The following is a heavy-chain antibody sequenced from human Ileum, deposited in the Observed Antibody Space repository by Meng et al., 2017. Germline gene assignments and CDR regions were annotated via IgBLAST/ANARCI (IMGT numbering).Heavy chain of an antibody. V-gene: IGHV1-8*01. J-gene: IGHJ5*02. D-gene: IGHD4-23*01. CDR3: ARDYGGNSGWFDP. Sequence: VQRLPAGAEVKKPGASVKVSCRASGYNFTSYDINWVRQASGQGLEWLGWMNPDSGNTGYAQKFQGRVTITRDTSRTTAYMELSSLRSEDTAVYYCARDYGGNSGWFDPWGQGTLVTVSS. CDR2: MNPDSGNT. CDR1: GYNFTSYD.